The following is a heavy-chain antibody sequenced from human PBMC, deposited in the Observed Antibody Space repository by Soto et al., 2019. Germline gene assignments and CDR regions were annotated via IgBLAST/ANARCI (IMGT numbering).Heavy chain of an antibody. D-gene: IGHD2-8*01. CDR3: AKNGQPPYYYYGLDV. V-gene: IGHV1-18*01. J-gene: IGHJ6*02. Sequence: QGHLVQSGAEVKKPGASVKVSCKASGYTFTRYGISWVRQAPGQGLEWMGWISGYNGDTNYAQNLQGRGTMTIDTSTTTAYMELRSLTSDDTAVYYCAKNGQPPYYYYGLDVWRQGTTVTVSS. CDR1: GYTFTRYG. CDR2: ISGYNGDT.